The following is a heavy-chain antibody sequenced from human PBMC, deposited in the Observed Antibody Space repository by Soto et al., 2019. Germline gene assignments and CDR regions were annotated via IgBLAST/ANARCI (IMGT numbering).Heavy chain of an antibody. J-gene: IGHJ5*02. CDR3: ATRVDILTCYYDWPTPA. V-gene: IGHV3-7*05. D-gene: IGHD3-9*01. Sequence: EVQLVESGGGLVQPGGSLRLSCAASGFTFSSYWMSWVRQAPGKELEWVANIKQDGSEKYYVDSVKGRFTISRDNAKSLLYLQINSQRAEDTAVYYCATRVDILTCYYDWPTPAWCQGTLVTVYS. CDR1: GFTFSSYW. CDR2: IKQDGSEK.